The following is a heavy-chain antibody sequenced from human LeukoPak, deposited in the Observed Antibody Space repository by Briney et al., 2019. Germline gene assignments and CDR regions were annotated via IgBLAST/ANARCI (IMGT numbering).Heavy chain of an antibody. CDR3: ARDGIAVAGTSVYYYGMDV. CDR2: IYYSGST. V-gene: IGHV4-61*01. Sequence: PSETLSLTCTVSGGSVSSGSYYWSWLRQPPGKGLEWIGYIYYSGSTNYNPSLKSRVTISVDTSKNQFSLKLSSVTAADTAVYYCARDGIAVAGTSVYYYGMDVWGQGTTVIVSS. CDR1: GGSVSSGSYY. J-gene: IGHJ6*02. D-gene: IGHD6-19*01.